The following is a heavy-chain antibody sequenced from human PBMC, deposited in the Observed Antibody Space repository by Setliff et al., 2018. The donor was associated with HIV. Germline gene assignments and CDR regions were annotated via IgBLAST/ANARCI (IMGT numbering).Heavy chain of an antibody. J-gene: IGHJ6*02. Sequence: SVKVSCKASGDTFSSYAISWVRQAPGQGPEWMGGIIPIFGTANYAQRFQGRVTITADESTNTVYMEVRSLRSEDTAVYYCAREKGNVDSSMVPYYYYGMDVWGQGTTVTSP. CDR3: AREKGNVDSSMVPYYYYGMDV. D-gene: IGHD5-18*01. CDR2: IIPIFGTA. V-gene: IGHV1-69*13. CDR1: GDTFSSYA.